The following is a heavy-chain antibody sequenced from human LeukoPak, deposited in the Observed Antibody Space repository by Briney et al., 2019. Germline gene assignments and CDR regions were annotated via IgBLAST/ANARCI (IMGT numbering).Heavy chain of an antibody. CDR3: ARQAYSSNLGWFDP. D-gene: IGHD6-13*01. CDR2: IYNSGST. CDR1: GGSISSSTYY. Sequence: SETLSLTCSVSGGSISSSTYYWGWIRQPPGKGLEWIVNIYNSGSTYYNPSLKSRVTISVDASQNQFSLKLSSVTAADTAVYYCARQAYSSNLGWFDPWGQGTLVTVSS. V-gene: IGHV4-39*01. J-gene: IGHJ5*02.